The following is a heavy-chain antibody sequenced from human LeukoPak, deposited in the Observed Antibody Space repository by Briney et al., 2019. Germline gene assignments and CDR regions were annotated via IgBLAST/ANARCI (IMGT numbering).Heavy chain of an antibody. CDR1: GGSVGSGSYY. Sequence: PSETLSLTCTVSGGSVGSGSYYWSWIRQPPGKGLEWIGYIYYSGSTNYDSSLKSRVTISVDTSKNQFSLKLSSVTAADTAVYYCARLGSNYGDYVIHYWGQGTLVTVSS. V-gene: IGHV4-61*01. D-gene: IGHD4-17*01. CDR3: ARLGSNYGDYVIHY. J-gene: IGHJ4*02. CDR2: IYYSGST.